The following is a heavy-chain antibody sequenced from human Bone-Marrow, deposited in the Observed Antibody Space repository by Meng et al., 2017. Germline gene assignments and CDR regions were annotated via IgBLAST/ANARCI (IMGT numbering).Heavy chain of an antibody. Sequence: AGSLSLSCAVSGFTFSSYEMSWVRQAPGKGLEWVSYISSSGSTIYYADSVKGRFTISRDNAKNSLYLQMTSLRAEETAVYYGAGGGSGGSYKPEFDYWGQGTLVTVSS. D-gene: IGHD2-15*01. CDR1: GFTFSSYE. CDR2: ISSSGSTI. V-gene: IGHV3-48*03. CDR3: AGGGSGGSYKPEFDY. J-gene: IGHJ4*02.